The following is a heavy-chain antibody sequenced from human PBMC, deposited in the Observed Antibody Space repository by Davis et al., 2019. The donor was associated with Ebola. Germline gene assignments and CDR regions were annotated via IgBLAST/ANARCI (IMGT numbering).Heavy chain of an antibody. D-gene: IGHD3-22*01. J-gene: IGHJ4*02. CDR3: ARLDYYDTSGYYKPLFY. Sequence: KVSCKGSGYRFTNYWISWVRQMPGKGLEWMGRIDPSDSHTIYSPPFEGHVTISADKSLSTAYLQWSSLKASDTAMYYCARLDYYDTSGYYKPLFYWGQGALVTVSS. CDR1: GYRFTNYW. CDR2: IDPSDSHT. V-gene: IGHV5-10-1*01.